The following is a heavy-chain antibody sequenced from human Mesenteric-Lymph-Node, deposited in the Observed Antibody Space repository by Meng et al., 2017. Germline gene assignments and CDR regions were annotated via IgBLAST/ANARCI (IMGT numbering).Heavy chain of an antibody. CDR1: GGSISSGSYY. J-gene: IGHJ1*01. CDR3: AREGAYGGYIRV. CDR2: IYTSGST. V-gene: IGHV4-61*02. Sequence: SETLSLTCTVSGGSISSGSYYWSWIRQPAGKGLEWIGRIYTSGSTNYNPSLKSRVTISVDTSKNQFSLKLSSVTAADTAVYYCAREGAYGGYIRVWGQGTLVTVSS. D-gene: IGHD5-12*01.